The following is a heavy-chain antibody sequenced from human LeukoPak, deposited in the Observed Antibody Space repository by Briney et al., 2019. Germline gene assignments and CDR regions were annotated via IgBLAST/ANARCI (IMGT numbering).Heavy chain of an antibody. CDR2: IYSGGST. Sequence: AGGSLRLSCAASGFTVSSNYMSWVRQAPGKGLEWVSIIYSGGSTYYADSVKGRFTISRDNSKNTLYLQMNSLRAEDTAVYYCARDRGTVDIVATSYFDYWGQGTLVTVSS. CDR3: ARDRGTVDIVATSYFDY. J-gene: IGHJ4*02. D-gene: IGHD5-12*01. V-gene: IGHV3-66*01. CDR1: GFTVSSNY.